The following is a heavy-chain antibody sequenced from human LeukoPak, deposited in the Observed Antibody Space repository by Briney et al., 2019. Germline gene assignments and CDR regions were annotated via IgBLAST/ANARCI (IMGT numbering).Heavy chain of an antibody. CDR2: ISAYNGNT. CDR1: GYTFTSYD. Sequence: ASVKVSCKASGYTFTSYDINWVRQAPGQGLEWMGWISAYNGNTNYAQKLQGRVTMTTDTSTSTAYMELRSLRSDDTAVYYCARVTLLWFGETYYYYYMDVWGKGTTVTVSS. CDR3: ARVTLLWFGETYYYYYMDV. D-gene: IGHD3-10*01. J-gene: IGHJ6*03. V-gene: IGHV1-18*01.